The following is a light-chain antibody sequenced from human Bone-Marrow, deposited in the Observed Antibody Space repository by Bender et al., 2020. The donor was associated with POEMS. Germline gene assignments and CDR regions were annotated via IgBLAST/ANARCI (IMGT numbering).Light chain of an antibody. CDR3: QTWANGIWV. J-gene: IGLJ3*02. V-gene: IGLV4-69*01. Sequence: QLVLTQSPSASASLGGSVNLTCILSSGQSTFSIAWHQQQPEKGPHYLMRINSDDSHTKGDGISDRFSGSSSGSERYLTISSLQSDDEADYYCQTWANGIWVFGGGTKLTVL. CDR1: SGQSTFS. CDR2: INSDDSH.